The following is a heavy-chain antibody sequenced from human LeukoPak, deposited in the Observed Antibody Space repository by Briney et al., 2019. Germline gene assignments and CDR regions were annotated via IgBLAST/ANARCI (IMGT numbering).Heavy chain of an antibody. D-gene: IGHD3-22*01. CDR2: INPSGGST. J-gene: IGHJ4*02. CDR1: GYTFTSYY. CDR3: AREFAYDSSGYYYEVPYYFDY. Sequence: ASVKVSCKASGYTFTSYYKHWVRQAPGQGLEWMGIINPSGGSTSYAQKFQGRVTMTRDTSTSTVYMELSSLRSEDTAVYYCAREFAYDSSGYYYEVPYYFDYWGQGTLVTVSS. V-gene: IGHV1-46*03.